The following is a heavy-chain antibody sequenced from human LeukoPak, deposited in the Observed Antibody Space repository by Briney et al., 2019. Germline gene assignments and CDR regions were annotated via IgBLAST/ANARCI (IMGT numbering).Heavy chain of an antibody. J-gene: IGHJ4*02. CDR3: VGDPPKSGWAFVY. CDR1: GFNFSSYS. D-gene: IGHD6-19*01. CDR2: ISSSSSHI. Sequence: GGSLRLSCAASGFNFSSYSMNWVRQAPGKGLEWVSCISSSSSHIYYADSVKGRFTIARDNSKNTLFLQMDSLRAEDTAVYSCVGDPPKSGWAFVYWGQGILVSVSS. V-gene: IGHV3-21*01.